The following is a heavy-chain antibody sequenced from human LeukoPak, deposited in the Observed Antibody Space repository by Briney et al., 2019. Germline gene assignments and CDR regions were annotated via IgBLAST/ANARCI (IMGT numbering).Heavy chain of an antibody. V-gene: IGHV3-23*01. J-gene: IGHJ4*02. Sequence: GGSLRLSCAVSGITLSNYGMSSVRQAPGTGLEWVTGISDSGGMTNLADSVKGRFTISKDNPQNTLYLQMNSLRAEDTAVYFCAKRGVVIRVILVGFHKEAYYFDSWGQGDLVTVSS. CDR2: ISDSGGMT. D-gene: IGHD3-22*01. CDR1: GITLSNYG. CDR3: AKRGVVIRVILVGFHKEAYYFDS.